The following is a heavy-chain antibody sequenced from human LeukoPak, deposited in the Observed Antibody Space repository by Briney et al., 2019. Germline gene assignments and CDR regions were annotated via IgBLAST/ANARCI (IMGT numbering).Heavy chain of an antibody. Sequence: SETLSLTRTVSGGSISSSSYYWGWIRQPPGKGLEWIGSIYYSGSTYYNPSLKSRVTISVDTSKNQFSLKLSSVTAADTAVYYCASPYYYDSSGYYGYWGQGTLVTVSS. V-gene: IGHV4-39*01. CDR1: GGSISSSSYY. CDR3: ASPYYYDSSGYYGY. J-gene: IGHJ4*02. D-gene: IGHD3-22*01. CDR2: IYYSGST.